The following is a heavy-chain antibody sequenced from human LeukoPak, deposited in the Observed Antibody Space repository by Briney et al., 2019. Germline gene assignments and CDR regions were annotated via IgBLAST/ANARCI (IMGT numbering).Heavy chain of an antibody. J-gene: IGHJ4*02. Sequence: SETLSLTCAVYGGSFSGYYWSWIRQPPGKGLEWIGEINHSGSTNYNPSLKSRVTISVDTSKNQFSLKLSSVTAADTAVYYCASYYGDYPYYFDYWGQGTLVTVSS. V-gene: IGHV4-34*01. D-gene: IGHD4-17*01. CDR3: ASYYGDYPYYFDY. CDR2: INHSGST. CDR1: GGSFSGYY.